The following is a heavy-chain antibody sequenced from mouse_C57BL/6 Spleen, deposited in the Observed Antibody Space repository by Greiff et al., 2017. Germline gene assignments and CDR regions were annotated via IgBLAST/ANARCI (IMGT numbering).Heavy chain of an antibody. CDR2: INPYNGGT. Sequence: VQLQQSGPVLVKPGASVKMSCKASGYTFTDYYMNWVKQSHGKSLEWIGVINPYNGGTSYNQKFKGKATLTVDKSSSTAYMELNSLTSEDSAVYYCARSLYGSTPFAYWGQGTLVTVSA. CDR3: ARSLYGSTPFAY. CDR1: GYTFTDYY. J-gene: IGHJ3*01. V-gene: IGHV1-19*01. D-gene: IGHD1-1*01.